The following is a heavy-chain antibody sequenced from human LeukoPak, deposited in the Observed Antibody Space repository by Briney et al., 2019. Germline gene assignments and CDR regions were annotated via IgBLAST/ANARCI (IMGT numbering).Heavy chain of an antibody. V-gene: IGHV1-18*01. Sequence: AASVKVSCKASGYRFSKYDISWVRQAPGQGLEWMGWISVYNGNPNYAQKLQGRVTMTTDTSTSTHYMELRSLRSDDTAVYYCARDVGAVAGYNFDYWGQGTLVTVSS. CDR2: ISVYNGNP. J-gene: IGHJ4*02. CDR3: ARDVGAVAGYNFDY. CDR1: GYRFSKYD. D-gene: IGHD6-19*01.